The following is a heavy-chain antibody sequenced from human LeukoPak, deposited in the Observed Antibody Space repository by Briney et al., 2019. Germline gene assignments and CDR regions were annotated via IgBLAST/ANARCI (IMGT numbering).Heavy chain of an antibody. CDR3: ARGNDILTGYYFFDY. D-gene: IGHD3-9*01. J-gene: IGHJ4*02. CDR1: GYTFTSYG. Sequence: ASVKVSCKASGYTFTSYGISWVRQAPGQGLEWMGWISAYNGNTNYAQKLQGRVTMTTDTSTSTAYMELRSLRSDDTAVYYCARGNDILTGYYFFDYWGQGTLVTVSS. V-gene: IGHV1-18*01. CDR2: ISAYNGNT.